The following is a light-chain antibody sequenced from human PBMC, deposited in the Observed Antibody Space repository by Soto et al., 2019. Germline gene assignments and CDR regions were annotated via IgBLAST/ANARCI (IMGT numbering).Light chain of an antibody. J-gene: IGLJ3*02. Sequence: QSVLTQPRSVSLSPGQSVTISCTGTYSDVGLYDYVSWYQQYPGKAPKLIIYDVTQRPSGVPDRFSGSKSGHTASLTISGLQAEDEAAYYCCSYTGINTWVFGGGTKVTVL. CDR2: DVT. V-gene: IGLV2-11*01. CDR1: YSDVGLYDY. CDR3: CSYTGINTWV.